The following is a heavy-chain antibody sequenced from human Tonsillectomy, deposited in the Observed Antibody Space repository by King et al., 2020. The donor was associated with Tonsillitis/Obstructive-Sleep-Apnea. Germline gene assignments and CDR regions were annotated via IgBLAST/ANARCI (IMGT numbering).Heavy chain of an antibody. CDR3: TTEALHNGKGGY. J-gene: IGHJ1*01. Sequence: QLVQSGGDLVKPGGSLRLSCVASGFTFIDAWMSWVRLAPGKGLEWLGRIKSESHGGTTEYTEPVKDRFTISRDDSENTVYLRMNSLKTEDTAVYYWTTEALHNGKGGYWGQGTPVTVSS. D-gene: IGHD1-14*01. V-gene: IGHV3-15*01. CDR1: GFTFIDAW. CDR2: IKSESHGGTT.